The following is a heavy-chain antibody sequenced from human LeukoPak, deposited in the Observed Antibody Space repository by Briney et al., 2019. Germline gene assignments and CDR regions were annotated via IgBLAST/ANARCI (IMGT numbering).Heavy chain of an antibody. CDR1: GFTVSSNY. CDR2: IYSGGST. CDR3: ARDPTSSYYYDSSGY. J-gene: IGHJ4*02. D-gene: IGHD3-22*01. V-gene: IGHV3-53*01. Sequence: GGSLRLSCAASGFTVSSNYMSWVRQAPGKGLEWVSVIYSGGSTYYADSVKGRFTISRDNPKNTLYLQMNSLRAEDTAVYYCARDPTSSYYYDSSGYWGQGTLVTVSS.